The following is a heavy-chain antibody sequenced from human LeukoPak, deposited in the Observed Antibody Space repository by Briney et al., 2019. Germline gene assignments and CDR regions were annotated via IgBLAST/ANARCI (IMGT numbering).Heavy chain of an antibody. CDR3: ARARSDILTGQPFDY. D-gene: IGHD3-9*01. J-gene: IGHJ4*02. V-gene: IGHV1-18*01. CDR1: GYTFTSYG. CDR2: ISAYNGNT. Sequence: GASVKVSCKASGYTFTSYGISWVRQAPGQGLEWMGWISAYNGNTHYAQKFQGRVTMTRDTSISTAYMELSRLRSDDTAVYYCARARSDILTGQPFDYWGQGNLVTVSA.